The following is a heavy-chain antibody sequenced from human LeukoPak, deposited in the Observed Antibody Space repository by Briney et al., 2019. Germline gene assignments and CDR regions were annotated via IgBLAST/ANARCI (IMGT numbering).Heavy chain of an antibody. CDR2: INHSGST. J-gene: IGHJ4*02. Sequence: SETLSLTCAVYGGSYSGYYWSWIRQPPGKGLEWIGEINHSGSTNYNPSLKSRVTISVDTSKNQLSLKLSSVTAADAAVYYCAIRPHYSSSWYSRDYWGQGTLVTVSS. CDR1: GGSYSGYY. D-gene: IGHD6-13*01. V-gene: IGHV4-34*01. CDR3: AIRPHYSSSWYSRDY.